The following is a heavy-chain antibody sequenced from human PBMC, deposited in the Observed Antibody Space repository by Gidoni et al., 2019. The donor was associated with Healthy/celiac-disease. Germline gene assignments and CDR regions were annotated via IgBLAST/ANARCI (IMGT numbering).Heavy chain of an antibody. CDR1: GWSFSGYY. CDR3: AREGYGDYYYYYYMDV. CDR2: INHSGST. V-gene: IGHV4-34*01. D-gene: IGHD4-17*01. J-gene: IGHJ6*03. Sequence: QVQLQQWGAGLLKPSETLSLTCAVYGWSFSGYYWSWIRQPPGKGLEWIGEINHSGSTNYNPSLKSRVTISVDTSKNQFSLKLSSVTAADTAVYYCAREGYGDYYYYYYMDVWGKGTTVTVSS.